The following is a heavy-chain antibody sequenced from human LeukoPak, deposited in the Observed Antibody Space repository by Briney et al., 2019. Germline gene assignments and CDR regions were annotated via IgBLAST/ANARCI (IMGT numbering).Heavy chain of an antibody. V-gene: IGHV4-30-4*01. CDR1: GDSISSGDHY. J-gene: IGHJ4*02. CDR3: ARAAADTNSWYYFDY. CDR2: IHYSGST. Sequence: SETLSLTCTVSGDSISSGDHYWSWIRQPPGKGLEWIGYIHYSGSTYYNPSVKSRVIISVATSKNQFSLSLDSLTAADSAVYYCARAAADTNSWYYFDYWGQGTLVTVSS. D-gene: IGHD2/OR15-2a*01.